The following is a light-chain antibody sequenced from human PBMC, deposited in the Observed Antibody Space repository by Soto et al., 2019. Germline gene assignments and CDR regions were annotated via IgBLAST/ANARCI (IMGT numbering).Light chain of an antibody. J-gene: IGKJ2*03. CDR2: SAS. CDR1: QDINVY. Sequence: IQMTQSPSSLSASIGYTVTIAFLASQDINVYLNWYQQKPGEVPKLLIYSASTLHSGVPSRFTGSGSETDFTLTIRSLQPEDFATYYCQHGYVAPYSFGQGTKV. V-gene: IGKV1-39*01. CDR3: QHGYVAPYS.